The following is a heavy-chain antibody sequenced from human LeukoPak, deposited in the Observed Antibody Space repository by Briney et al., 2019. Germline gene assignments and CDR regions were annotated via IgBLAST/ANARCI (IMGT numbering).Heavy chain of an antibody. Sequence: LSGGSLRLSCVGSGFTFSSYWMTWVRQAPGKGLEWVANIKQDGSEQNYVDSVKGRFTISRDNAKNSLSLQMNSLRADDTAVYYCVRYRMVYDYTDARRDCWGQGTLVTVSS. CDR1: GFTFSSYW. J-gene: IGHJ4*02. CDR2: IKQDGSEQ. D-gene: IGHD4-11*01. V-gene: IGHV3-7*03. CDR3: VRYRMVYDYTDARRDC.